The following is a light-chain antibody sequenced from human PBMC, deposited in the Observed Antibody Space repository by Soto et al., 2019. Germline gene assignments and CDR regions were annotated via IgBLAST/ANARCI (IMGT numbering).Light chain of an antibody. J-gene: IGLJ2*01. Sequence: QSVLTQPPSVSGAPGQRVTISCSGSNSNIGAAYDVHWYQQVPGKAPKLLIYGYNNRPSGVPDRFSGSRSGSSASLAITGLQAEDEADYYCQSFDSSLSGSGVVFGGGTKVTVL. CDR1: NSNIGAAYD. CDR2: GYN. CDR3: QSFDSSLSGSGVV. V-gene: IGLV1-40*01.